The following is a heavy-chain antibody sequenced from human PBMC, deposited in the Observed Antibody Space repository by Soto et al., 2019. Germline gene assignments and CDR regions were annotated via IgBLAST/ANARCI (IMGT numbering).Heavy chain of an antibody. V-gene: IGHV1-46*01. CDR1: GYTFTSYY. CDR2: INPGGGST. Sequence: QVQLVQSGAEVNKPGASVKVSCKASGYTFTSYYMYWVRQAPGQGLEWMGIINPGGGSTSYAQKFQGRVTRTRDTATSTVYKAPSSLRSEGTAMYYGAREVGSIWARMDVWGHGTTVTVSS. J-gene: IGHJ6*02. CDR3: AREVGSIWARMDV. D-gene: IGHD3-3*02.